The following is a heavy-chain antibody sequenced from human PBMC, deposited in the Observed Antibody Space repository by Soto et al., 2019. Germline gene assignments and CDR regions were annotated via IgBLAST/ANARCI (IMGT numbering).Heavy chain of an antibody. Sequence: QEQLVESGGGVVQPGGSLRLSCEASGFSFSYYGLHWVRQAPGKGLEWVALVWYDGSRTYYSDSVKGRFTISRDNFKKTVDLQMNGLRVEDTALYYCARGTSHYYYSMDVWGEGTTVTVSS. J-gene: IGHJ6*03. CDR1: GFSFSYYG. CDR2: VWYDGSRT. D-gene: IGHD3-16*01. V-gene: IGHV3-33*01. CDR3: ARGTSHYYYSMDV.